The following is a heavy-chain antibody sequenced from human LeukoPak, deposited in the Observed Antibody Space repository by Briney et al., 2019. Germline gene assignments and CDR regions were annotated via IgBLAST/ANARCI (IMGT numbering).Heavy chain of an antibody. D-gene: IGHD3-22*01. V-gene: IGHV3-23*01. Sequence: GGSLKLSCAASGFTFSNYAVRWIRQAPGKGLEWVAAVSGFGEVTHNADSVEGRFRSSRDNSKNTVFLHMNSLRAEDTAVYYCAKGDDRRGRNWFDSWGQGTPVTVSS. CDR2: VSGFGEVT. CDR1: GFTFSNYA. CDR3: AKGDDRRGRNWFDS. J-gene: IGHJ5*01.